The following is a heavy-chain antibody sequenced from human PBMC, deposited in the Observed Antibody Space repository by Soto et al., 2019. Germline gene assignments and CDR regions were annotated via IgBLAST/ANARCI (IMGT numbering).Heavy chain of an antibody. V-gene: IGHV4-59*08. CDR2: IYYSGST. Sequence: PSETLSLTCTVSGGSISSYYWSWLRQPPGKGLEWIGYIYYSGSTNYNPSLKSRVTISVDTAKNQFSLKLSSVTAADTAVYYCARRYGFSFEYWGQETLGTVSS. J-gene: IGHJ4*02. D-gene: IGHD5-18*01. CDR3: ARRYGFSFEY. CDR1: GGSISSYY.